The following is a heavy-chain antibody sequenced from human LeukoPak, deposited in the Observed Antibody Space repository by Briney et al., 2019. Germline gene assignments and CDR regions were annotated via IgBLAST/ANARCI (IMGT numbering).Heavy chain of an antibody. J-gene: IGHJ4*02. CDR1: GGSISSGGYY. V-gene: IGHV4-30-2*01. D-gene: IGHD6-13*01. CDR3: ARGSSSWYDFIDY. CDR2: IYHSGST. Sequence: SETLSLTCTVSGGSISSGGYYWSWIRQPPGKGLEWIGYIYHSGSTYYNPSLKSRVTISVDRSKNQFSLKLSSVTAADTAVYYCARGSSSWYDFIDYWGQGTLVTVSS.